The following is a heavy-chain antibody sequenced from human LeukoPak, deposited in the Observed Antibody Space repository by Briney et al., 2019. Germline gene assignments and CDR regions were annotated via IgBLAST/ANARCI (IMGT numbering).Heavy chain of an antibody. CDR2: IIPIFGPA. V-gene: IGHV1-69*13. Sequence: ASVKVSCKASGGTFSSYAIGWVRQAPGQGLEWMGGIIPIFGPANYAQKFQDRVTITADEFTNTAYMELSSLKSEDTAVYYCATDLSSGSYNWFDPWGQGTLVTVSS. J-gene: IGHJ5*02. CDR3: ATDLSSGSYNWFDP. D-gene: IGHD3-10*02. CDR1: GGTFSSYA.